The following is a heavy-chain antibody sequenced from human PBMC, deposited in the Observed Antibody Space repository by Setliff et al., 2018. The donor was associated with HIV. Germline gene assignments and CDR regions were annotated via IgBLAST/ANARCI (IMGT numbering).Heavy chain of an antibody. Sequence: SETLSLTCTVSGGSFSSSTYSWGWIRQPPGMGLEWIGSIHSSGTTYYNPSLKSRVAISVDTSRSQFSLKLRSVTAADTAVYYCARHKTNYDFYAFDVWGQGTVVTVS. CDR2: IHSSGTT. CDR3: ARHKTNYDFYAFDV. D-gene: IGHD3-3*01. J-gene: IGHJ3*01. V-gene: IGHV4-39*01. CDR1: GGSFSSSTYS.